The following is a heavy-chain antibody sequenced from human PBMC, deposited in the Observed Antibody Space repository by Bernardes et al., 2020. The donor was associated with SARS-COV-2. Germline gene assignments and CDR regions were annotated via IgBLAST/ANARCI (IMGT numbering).Heavy chain of an antibody. J-gene: IGHJ4*02. Sequence: SETLSLTCTVSGGSISSSSYYWGWIRQPPGKGLEWIGSIYYSGSTYYNPSLQSRVTISVDTSKNQFSLKLSSVTAADTAVYYCARETGGLDEWLRFRRYFDYWGQGTLVTVSS. D-gene: IGHD5-12*01. CDR1: GGSISSSSYY. V-gene: IGHV4-39*01. CDR2: IYYSGST. CDR3: ARETGGLDEWLRFRRYFDY.